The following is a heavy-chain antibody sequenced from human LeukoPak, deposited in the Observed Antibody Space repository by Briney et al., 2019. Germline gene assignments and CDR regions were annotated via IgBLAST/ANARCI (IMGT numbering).Heavy chain of an antibody. V-gene: IGHV3-74*03. Sequence: GGSLRLSCVASGFSFSGHWMHWVRQAPGKGLVAVSRITPDGTDTAYADSVKGRFTISRDNAKNTFYLEMNSLTAEDTALYYCTRSGFCNGYDYWGQGTLVTVSS. CDR2: ITPDGTDT. J-gene: IGHJ4*02. D-gene: IGHD2-8*01. CDR3: TRSGFCNGYDY. CDR1: GFSFSGHW.